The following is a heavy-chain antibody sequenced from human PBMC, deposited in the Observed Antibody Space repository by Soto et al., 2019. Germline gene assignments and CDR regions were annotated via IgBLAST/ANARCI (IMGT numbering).Heavy chain of an antibody. Sequence: PSETLSLTCIVSGVSVRSYTWSWVRQPANKGLEWIGRVFSSVSATYNPSLKSRVSISMDTPENRISLKLDSVTAADAGVYFCARDGMTTGDTWGPGTLVTLSS. J-gene: IGHJ4*02. V-gene: IGHV4-4*07. CDR3: ARDGMTTGDT. D-gene: IGHD2-21*02. CDR1: GVSVRSYT. CDR2: VFSSVSA.